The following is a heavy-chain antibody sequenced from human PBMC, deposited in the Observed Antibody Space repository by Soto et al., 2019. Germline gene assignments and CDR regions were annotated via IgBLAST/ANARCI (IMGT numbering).Heavy chain of an antibody. CDR3: AKNGQPPYYYYGMDV. Sequence: ASVKASCKASGYTVSRYGISWVRQAPEQGLEWMGWVSGYNGDTKYAQKVQGRVTMTIDTSTYTAYMELRSLTSDDTAIYYCAKNGQPPYYYYGMDVWGQGTTVTVSS. V-gene: IGHV1-18*01. CDR2: VSGYNGDT. D-gene: IGHD2-8*01. CDR1: GYTVSRYG. J-gene: IGHJ6*02.